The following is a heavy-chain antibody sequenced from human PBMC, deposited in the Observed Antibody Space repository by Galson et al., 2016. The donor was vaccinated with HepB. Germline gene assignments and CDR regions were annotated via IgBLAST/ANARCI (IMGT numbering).Heavy chain of an antibody. Sequence: SETLSLTCTVSGGSISNYYWSWIRQPAGKGLEWIGRIYSTGSTNYNPSLKSRVTMSVDTSKNQFSLILSSVSAADTAVYSCARGTPWRAFDFWGQGTMLTVSS. CDR3: ARGTPWRAFDF. CDR1: GGSISNYY. J-gene: IGHJ3*01. CDR2: IYSTGST. V-gene: IGHV4-4*07. D-gene: IGHD1-14*01.